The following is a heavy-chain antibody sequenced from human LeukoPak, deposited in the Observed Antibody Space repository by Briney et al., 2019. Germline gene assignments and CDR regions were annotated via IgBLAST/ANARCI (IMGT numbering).Heavy chain of an antibody. Sequence: PSETLSLTCTVSGGSISSHYWSWIRQPPGKGLEWIGYIYYSGSTNYNPSLKSRVTTSVDTSKNQFSLKLSSVTAADTAVYYCARDLGGSSSEHWGQGTLVTVSS. CDR2: IYYSGST. V-gene: IGHV4-59*11. CDR3: ARDLGGSSSEH. J-gene: IGHJ4*02. D-gene: IGHD6-6*01. CDR1: GGSISSHY.